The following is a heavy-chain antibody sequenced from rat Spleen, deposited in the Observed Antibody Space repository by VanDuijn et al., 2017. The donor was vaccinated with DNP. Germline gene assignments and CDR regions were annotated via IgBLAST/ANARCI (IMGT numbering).Heavy chain of an antibody. CDR1: GFTFSDYY. Sequence: EVQLVESGGVLVQPGRSLKLSCAASGFTFSDYYMAWVRQAPKEGLEWVASISTSGGSTYYRDSVKGRFTVSRDNAKSSLYLQMDSLRSEDTSTYYCTRHRTIMPYYYSMDAWGQGASVTVSS. V-gene: IGHV5-25*01. J-gene: IGHJ4*01. D-gene: IGHD1-12*01. CDR2: ISTSGGST. CDR3: TRHRTIMPYYYSMDA.